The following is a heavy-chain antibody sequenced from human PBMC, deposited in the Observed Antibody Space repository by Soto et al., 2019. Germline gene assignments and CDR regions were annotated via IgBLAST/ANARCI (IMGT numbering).Heavy chain of an antibody. CDR1: GGSITDYS. D-gene: IGHD2-21*02. CDR2: IFSSGST. J-gene: IGHJ5*02. V-gene: IGHV4-4*07. CDR3: ARDQGVVVTADNWFDP. Sequence: SETLSLTCTVSGGSITDYSWVWIRRPAGKGLEWIGRIFSSGSTNYNPSLKGRITTSLDTSKNQFSLKLNSATATDTAVYFCARDQGVVVTADNWFDPWGQGILVTVSS.